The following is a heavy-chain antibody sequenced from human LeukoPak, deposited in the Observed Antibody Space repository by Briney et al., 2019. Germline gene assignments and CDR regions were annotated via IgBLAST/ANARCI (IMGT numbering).Heavy chain of an antibody. V-gene: IGHV3-23*01. CDR1: VFTFSSYA. CDR3: AGVWGPSSAWPWAFEY. Sequence: GGPLRLSCAASVFTFSSYAMSWARHTPGKGPEWVSAINGSSGTTYYARGLNGRSIVSRDNSKNTLYLQMSGLRPEDTALYYCAGVWGPSSAWPWAFEYWGQNTFHTVSS. J-gene: IGHJ4*02. D-gene: IGHD6-13*01. CDR2: INGSSGTT.